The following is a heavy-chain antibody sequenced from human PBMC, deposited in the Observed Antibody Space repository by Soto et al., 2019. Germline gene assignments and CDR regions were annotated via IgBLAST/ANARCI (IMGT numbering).Heavy chain of an antibody. Sequence: QVQLQESGPGLVKPSQTLSLTCTVSGGSISSGDYYWSWIRQPPGKGLEWIGYIYYSGSTYYNPCHKSRVTIPVDTSKNQFSLKLSSVTAADTAVYYCAGGGPGWTTVTIGGFDYWGQGTLVTVSS. CDR2: IYYSGST. D-gene: IGHD4-17*01. CDR1: GGSISSGDYY. CDR3: AGGGPGWTTVTIGGFDY. V-gene: IGHV4-30-4*01. J-gene: IGHJ4*02.